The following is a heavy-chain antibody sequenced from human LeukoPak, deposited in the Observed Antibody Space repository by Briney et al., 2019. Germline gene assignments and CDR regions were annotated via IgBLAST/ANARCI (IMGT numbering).Heavy chain of an antibody. CDR1: GGSFSGYY. Sequence: SETLSLTCTVSGGSFSGYYCTWIRQPPGKGLEWIGEINHSGSTNYNPSLKSRVTISVDTSKNQFSLKLSSVTAADTAVYYCARGKRHCSSTSCYEMAPFDYWGQGTLVTVSS. D-gene: IGHD2-2*01. CDR2: INHSGST. J-gene: IGHJ4*02. CDR3: ARGKRHCSSTSCYEMAPFDY. V-gene: IGHV4-34*01.